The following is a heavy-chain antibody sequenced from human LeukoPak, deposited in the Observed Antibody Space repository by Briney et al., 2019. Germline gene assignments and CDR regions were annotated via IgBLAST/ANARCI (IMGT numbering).Heavy chain of an antibody. CDR1: GFTFSSYW. J-gene: IGHJ4*02. CDR2: IKQDGSEK. Sequence: PGGSLRLSCAASGFTFSSYWMSWVRQAPGKGLEWVANIKQDGSEKYYVDSVKGRFTISRDNAKNSLYLQMNSLRAEDTAVYYCARDQGPLLWFGELLNGPFDYWGQGTLVTVSS. CDR3: ARDQGPLLWFGELLNGPFDY. D-gene: IGHD3-10*01. V-gene: IGHV3-7*01.